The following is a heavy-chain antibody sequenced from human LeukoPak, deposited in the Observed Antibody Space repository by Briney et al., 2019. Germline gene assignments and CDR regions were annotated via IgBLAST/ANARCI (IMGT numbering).Heavy chain of an antibody. V-gene: IGHV5-51*01. CDR1: GYSFTSYW. CDR2: IYPGDSDT. D-gene: IGHD3-3*01. CDR3: ARSRTYDFWSGFNGWFDP. J-gene: IGHJ5*02. Sequence: GESLKISCKGSGYSFTSYWIGWVRQMPGKGLEWMGIIYPGDSDTRYSPSFQGQVTISADKSISTPYLQWSSLKASDTAMYYCARSRTYDFWSGFNGWFDPWGQGTLVTVSS.